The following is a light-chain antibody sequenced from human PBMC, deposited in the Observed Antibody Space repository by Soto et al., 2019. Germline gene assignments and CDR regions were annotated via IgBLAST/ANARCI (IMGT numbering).Light chain of an antibody. J-gene: IGKJ1*01. CDR3: QQYGSSPWT. Sequence: IVLTQSPGPLSLSPGERATLSCRSSQSISSNYLAWYHQKPGQAPRLIIYGASSRATGIPDRFSGRWSGTDFTLTISSLEPEDVAVYYCQQYGSSPWTFGQGTKVDIK. V-gene: IGKV3-20*01. CDR1: QSISSNY. CDR2: GAS.